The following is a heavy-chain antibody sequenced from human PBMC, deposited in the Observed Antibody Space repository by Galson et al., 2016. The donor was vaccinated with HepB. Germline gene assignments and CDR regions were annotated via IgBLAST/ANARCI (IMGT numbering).Heavy chain of an antibody. V-gene: IGHV3-23*01. CDR3: GTRLTMAGTKNDY. CDR1: GFTFSSYA. CDR2: ITGSGGST. Sequence: SLRLSCAASGFTFSSYAMSWVRQAPGKGLEWVSAITGSGGSTFYADSVKGRFTMSRDNAKSSLFLQMNSLRAEDTAVYYCGTRLTMAGTKNDYWGQGTLVTVSS. J-gene: IGHJ4*02. D-gene: IGHD6-19*01.